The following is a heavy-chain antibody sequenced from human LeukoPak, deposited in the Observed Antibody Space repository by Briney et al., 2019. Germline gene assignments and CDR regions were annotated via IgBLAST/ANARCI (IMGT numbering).Heavy chain of an antibody. CDR1: GGSLSSSSYY. J-gene: IGHJ4*02. CDR2: IYYSGST. CDR3: ASDAPGLLGY. Sequence: SETLSLTCTVSGGSLSSSSYYWGWIRQPPGKGLEWIGSIYYSGSTYYKPSLKSRVTISVDTSKNQFSLTLSSVTAADTAMYYCASDAPGLLGYWGQGTLVTVSS. V-gene: IGHV4-39*07. D-gene: IGHD2-15*01.